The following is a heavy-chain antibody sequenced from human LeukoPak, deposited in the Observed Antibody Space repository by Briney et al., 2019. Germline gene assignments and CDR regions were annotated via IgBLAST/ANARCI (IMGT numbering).Heavy chain of an antibody. CDR1: GGSISSGNW. J-gene: IGHJ5*02. V-gene: IGHV4-4*02. CDR2: IYHSGSA. D-gene: IGHD6-6*01. CDR3: ARGGRIAARRVAWFDP. Sequence: SETLSLTCAVSGGSISSGNWWSWVRQPPGKGLEWIGEIYHSGSANYNPSLKSRVTISVDTSKNQFSLKLSSVTAADPAVYYCARGGRIAARRVAWFDPWGQGTLVTVSS.